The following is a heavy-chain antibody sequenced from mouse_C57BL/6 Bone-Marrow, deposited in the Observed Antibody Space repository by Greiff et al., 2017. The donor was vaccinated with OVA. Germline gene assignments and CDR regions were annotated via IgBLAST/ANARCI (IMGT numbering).Heavy chain of an antibody. Sequence: QVQLKQSGAELVMPGASVKLSCKASGYTFTSYWMHWVKQRPGQGLEWIGEIDPSDSYTNYNQKFKGKSTLTVDKSSSTAYMQLSSLTSEDSAVYYCARCPNYYGSSYDYAMDYWGQGTSVTVSS. CDR2: IDPSDSYT. CDR1: GYTFTSYW. V-gene: IGHV1-69*01. CDR3: ARCPNYYGSSYDYAMDY. J-gene: IGHJ4*01. D-gene: IGHD1-1*01.